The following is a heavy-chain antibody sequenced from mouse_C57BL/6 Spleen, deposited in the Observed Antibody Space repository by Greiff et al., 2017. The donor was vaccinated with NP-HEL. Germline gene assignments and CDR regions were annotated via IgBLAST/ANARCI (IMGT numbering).Heavy chain of an antibody. CDR1: GYTFTSYW. V-gene: IGHV1-53*01. CDR2: INPSNGGT. Sequence: QVQLQQSGTELVKPGASVKLSCKASGYTFTSYWMHWVKQRPGQGLEWIGNINPSNGGTNYNEKFKSKATLTVDKSSSTAYMQLSSLTSEDSAVYYCARGGLRRDYAMDYWGQGTSVTVSS. CDR3: ARGGLRRDYAMDY. J-gene: IGHJ4*01. D-gene: IGHD2-4*01.